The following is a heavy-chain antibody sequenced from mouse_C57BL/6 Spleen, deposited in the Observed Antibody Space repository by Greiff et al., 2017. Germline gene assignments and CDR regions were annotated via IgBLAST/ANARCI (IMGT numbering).Heavy chain of an antibody. CDR2: ISDGGSYT. CDR3: ARDDPGYYFDY. Sequence: EVKLQESGGGLVKPGGSLKLSCAASGFTFSSYAMSWVRQTPEKRLEWVATISDGGSYTYYPDNVKGRFTISRDNDKNNLYLQMSHLKSEDTAMYYCARDDPGYYFDYWGQGTTLTVSS. J-gene: IGHJ2*01. CDR1: GFTFSSYA. V-gene: IGHV5-4*01.